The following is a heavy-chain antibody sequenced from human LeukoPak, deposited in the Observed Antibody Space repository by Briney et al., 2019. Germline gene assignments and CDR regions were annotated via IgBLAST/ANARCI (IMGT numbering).Heavy chain of an antibody. CDR3: AKTSMFDFWSGYPEKPNYFDY. V-gene: IGHV3-66*01. CDR2: IYSGGTT. Sequence: GGSLRLSCAASGFTVSSNYMSWVRQAPGKGLEWVSVIYSGGTTYYADSVKGRFTISRDNSKNTLYLQMNSLRAEDTAVYYCAKTSMFDFWSGYPEKPNYFDYWGQGTLVTVSS. CDR1: GFTVSSNY. J-gene: IGHJ4*02. D-gene: IGHD3-3*01.